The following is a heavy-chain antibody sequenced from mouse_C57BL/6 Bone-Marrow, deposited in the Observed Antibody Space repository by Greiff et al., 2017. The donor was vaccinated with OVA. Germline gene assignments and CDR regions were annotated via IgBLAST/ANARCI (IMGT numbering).Heavy chain of an antibody. CDR3: ARGYYEYGYAMDY. Sequence: EVQLQQSGPELVKPGDSVKISCKASGYSFTGYFMNWVMQSHGKSLEWIGRINPYNGGTFYNQKFKGKATLTVDKSSSTAHMERRSLTADDSAVYYCARGYYEYGYAMDYWGQGTSVTVSS. D-gene: IGHD2-4*01. V-gene: IGHV1-20*01. J-gene: IGHJ4*01. CDR2: INPYNGGT. CDR1: GYSFTGYF.